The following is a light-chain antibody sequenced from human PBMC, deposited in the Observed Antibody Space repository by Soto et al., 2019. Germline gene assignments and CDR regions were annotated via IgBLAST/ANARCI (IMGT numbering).Light chain of an antibody. CDR1: QDISTY. Sequence: DIQMTQSPSSLSPSVGDRVTITCRASQDISTYLNWYQQKPGKAPKLPIYAASSLQSGVPSRFSGSGSETDFTLTISSLQPEDFATYSCQQNYSTTWTFGQGTKVEIK. CDR3: QQNYSTTWT. V-gene: IGKV1-39*01. CDR2: AAS. J-gene: IGKJ1*01.